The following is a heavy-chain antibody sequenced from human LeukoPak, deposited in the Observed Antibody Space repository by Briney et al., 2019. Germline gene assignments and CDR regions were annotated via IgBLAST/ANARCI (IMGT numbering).Heavy chain of an antibody. J-gene: IGHJ5*01. CDR1: GGSINSHY. Sequence: SETLSLTCTVSGGSINSHYWSWIRQPAGKGLEWIGRVDSSGSTTYNPSLKSRVTMSLDTSKNQFSLNLSSVTAADTAVYYCARDAWFDSWGQGTLVTVSS. CDR2: VDSSGST. V-gene: IGHV4-4*07. CDR3: ARDAWFDS.